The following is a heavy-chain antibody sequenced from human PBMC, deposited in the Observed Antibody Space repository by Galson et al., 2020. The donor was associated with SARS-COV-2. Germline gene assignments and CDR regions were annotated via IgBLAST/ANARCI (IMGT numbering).Heavy chain of an antibody. V-gene: IGHV2-70*11. Sequence: ESGPTLVKPTQTLTLTCTFSGFSLSTSGMCVSWIRQPPGKALEWLARIDWDDDKYYSTSLKTRLTISKDTSKNQVVLTMTNMDPVDTATYYCARTHLDSAFPRLGHYYGMDVWGQGTTVTVS. D-gene: IGHD3-3*01. CDR1: GFSLSTSGMC. J-gene: IGHJ6*02. CDR3: ARTHLDSAFPRLGHYYGMDV. CDR2: IDWDDDK.